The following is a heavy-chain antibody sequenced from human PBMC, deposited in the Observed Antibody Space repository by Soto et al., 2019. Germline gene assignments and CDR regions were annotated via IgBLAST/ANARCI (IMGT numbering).Heavy chain of an antibody. J-gene: IGHJ4*02. CDR1: GGTFSSYA. CDR3: ARGPAYCGGDCFWYYFDY. D-gene: IGHD2-21*02. V-gene: IGHV1-69*01. CDR2: IIPIFGTA. Sequence: QVQLVQSGAEVKKPGSSVKVSCKASGGTFSSYAISWVRQAPGQGLEWMGGIIPIFGTANYAQKFQGRVTITADESTSTAYMELSSLRSEDTAVYYCARGPAYCGGDCFWYYFDYWGQGTLVTVSS.